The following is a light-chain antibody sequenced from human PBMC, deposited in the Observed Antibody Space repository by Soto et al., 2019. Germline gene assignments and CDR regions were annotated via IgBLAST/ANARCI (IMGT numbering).Light chain of an antibody. CDR2: EVS. Sequence: QSVLAQPSSVSGSPGQSITISCTGTSTDVGGYNYVSWYQHHPGKGPKLIIYEVSNRPSGVSDRFSGSKSGNKASLIISNLEAEDESDYYCGSYTSTDTPFVFGPGTKVNVL. CDR3: GSYTSTDTPFV. J-gene: IGLJ1*01. V-gene: IGLV2-14*01. CDR1: STDVGGYNY.